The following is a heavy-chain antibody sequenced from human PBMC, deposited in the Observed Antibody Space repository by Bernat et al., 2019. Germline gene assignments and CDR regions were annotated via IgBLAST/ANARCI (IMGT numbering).Heavy chain of an antibody. V-gene: IGHV3-23*01. CDR3: AKGGSGSYYSTYYYGMDV. Sequence: EVQLLESGGGLVQPGGSLRLSCAASGFTFSSYAMSWVRQAPGKGLEWVSAISGSGGSTYYADSVKGRFTISRDNSKNTLYLQMNSLRAEDTAVYYCAKGGSGSYYSTYYYGMDVWGQGTMVTVSS. CDR2: ISGSGGST. D-gene: IGHD3-10*01. J-gene: IGHJ6*02. CDR1: GFTFSSYA.